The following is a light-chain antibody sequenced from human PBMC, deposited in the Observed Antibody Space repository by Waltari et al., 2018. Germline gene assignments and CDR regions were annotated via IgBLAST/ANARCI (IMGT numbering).Light chain of an antibody. V-gene: IGKV1-33*01. J-gene: IGKJ2*01. Sequence: DIQMTQSPSSLSASVGDRVTITCQASQDISKYLNWYQHKPGKAPKLLIYDASKLETGVPSRFSGNGSGTDFSVTISSLQPEDIATYYCQQYDNLMYTFGQGTKLEIK. CDR1: QDISKY. CDR2: DAS. CDR3: QQYDNLMYT.